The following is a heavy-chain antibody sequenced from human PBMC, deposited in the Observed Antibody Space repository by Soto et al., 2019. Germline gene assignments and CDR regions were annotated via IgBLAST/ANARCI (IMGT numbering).Heavy chain of an antibody. CDR2: IIPIPDIT. Sequence: QVQLVQSGAEVRKPGSSVKVSCKAPGGTFSTYIISWVRQAPGQGLEWMGRIIPIPDITNYAQKFQGRVTVTADRSTSTPYMELTSLQSEDTAVYYCARDQITTRGDAFDLWGQGTMVTVSS. CDR3: ARDQITTRGDAFDL. CDR1: GGTFSTYI. J-gene: IGHJ3*01. V-gene: IGHV1-69*08. D-gene: IGHD3-3*01.